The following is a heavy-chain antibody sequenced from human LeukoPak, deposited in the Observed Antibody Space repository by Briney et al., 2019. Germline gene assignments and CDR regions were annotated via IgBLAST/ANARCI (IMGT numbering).Heavy chain of an antibody. CDR2: INPGGDNT. V-gene: IGHV1-46*01. CDR1: GYTFIRNG. CDR3: ARIRDGYNDAYDV. Sequence: ASVKVSCKASGYTFIRNGISWVRQAPGQGLEWMGLINPGGDNTDYAQNFQGRVSMTRDTSTSTVYMWLSSLRSEDTAVYYCARIRDGYNDAYDVWCQGTMVTVSS. J-gene: IGHJ3*01. D-gene: IGHD5-24*01.